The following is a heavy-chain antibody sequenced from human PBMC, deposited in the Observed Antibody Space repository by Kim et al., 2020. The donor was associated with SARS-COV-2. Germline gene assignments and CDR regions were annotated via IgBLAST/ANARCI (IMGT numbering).Heavy chain of an antibody. CDR3: AKESYYYSDY. J-gene: IGHJ4*02. V-gene: IGHV3-23*01. Sequence: GGSLRLFCAASGFTFSSYAMSWVRQAPGKGLEWVSSIRGSGGSTYYADSVKGRFTISRDNSKNTLYLQMNSLRAEDTAVYYCAKESYYYSDYWGQGTLVTVSS. CDR2: IRGSGGST. D-gene: IGHD3-10*01. CDR1: GFTFSSYA.